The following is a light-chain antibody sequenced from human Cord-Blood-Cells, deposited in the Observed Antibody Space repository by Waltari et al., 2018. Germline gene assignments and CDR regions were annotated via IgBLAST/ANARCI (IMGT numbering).Light chain of an antibody. V-gene: IGLV2-8*01. Sequence: QSALPQPPSASGSPGQSVTISCTGPSSDVGGYTYVPWYQQHPGNPPKLMINEVRKRPSGVPDRFAGYKSGNTASLTVAGLQAEDEADYYGSSYAGSNNGVFGGGTKLTVL. CDR3: SSYAGSNNGV. J-gene: IGLJ3*02. CDR2: EVR. CDR1: SSDVGGYTY.